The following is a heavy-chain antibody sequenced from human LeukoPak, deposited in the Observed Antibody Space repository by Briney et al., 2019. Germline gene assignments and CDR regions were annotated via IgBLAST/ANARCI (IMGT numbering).Heavy chain of an antibody. J-gene: IGHJ5*02. CDR3: ARELVEYGRRRFDP. D-gene: IGHD2-21*01. V-gene: IGHV4-31*03. CDR1: GDSISSVNYY. Sequence: PSQTLSLTCTVSGDSISSVNYYWSWNRQHPGKGLEWIGYIHYSGSTNYNPSLKSRVTISVDTSKNQFSLKLSSVTAADTAVYYCARELVEYGRRRFDPWGQGTLVTVSS. CDR2: IHYSGST.